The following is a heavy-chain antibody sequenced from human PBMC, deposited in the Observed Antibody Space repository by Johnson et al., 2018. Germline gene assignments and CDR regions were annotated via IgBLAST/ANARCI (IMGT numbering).Heavy chain of an antibody. CDR3: ARVVVGATNAFEI. V-gene: IGHV3-23*01. CDR1: GFTFSSYA. Sequence: VQLLESGGGLGQPGQSLRLSCAASGFTFSSYAMSWVRQAPGKGLEWVSGITGSGDSKYYAASVKGRFTISRDNSKNTLYLQMGSLRAEEMAVYYCARVVVGATNAFEIWGQGTMVTVSS. J-gene: IGHJ3*02. CDR2: ITGSGDSK. D-gene: IGHD1-26*01.